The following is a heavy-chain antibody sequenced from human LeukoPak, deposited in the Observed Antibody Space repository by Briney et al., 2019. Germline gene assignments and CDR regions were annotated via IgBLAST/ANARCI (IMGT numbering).Heavy chain of an antibody. CDR3: ARTDYGDYFDY. CDR1: GGSISSSTYY. Sequence: SETLSLTCTVSGGSISSSTYYWAWVRQPPGKGLEWIASIYYSGTTYYNPSLKSRVTISVDTSRNQFSLNLSSVTAADTAVYYCARTDYGDYFDYWGQGTLVTVSS. V-gene: IGHV4-39*07. D-gene: IGHD4-17*01. CDR2: IYYSGTT. J-gene: IGHJ4*02.